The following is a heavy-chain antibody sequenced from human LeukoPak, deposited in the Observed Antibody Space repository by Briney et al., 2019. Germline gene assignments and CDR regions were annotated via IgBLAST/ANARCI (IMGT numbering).Heavy chain of an antibody. Sequence: SVKVSCKASGGTFSSYAISWVRQAPGQGLEWMGGIIPIFGTANYAQKFQGRVTITADKSTSTAYMELSSLRSEDTAAYYCARESRVAVAGRAPFDYWGQGTLVTVSS. D-gene: IGHD6-19*01. CDR2: IIPIFGTA. V-gene: IGHV1-69*06. CDR1: GGTFSSYA. J-gene: IGHJ4*02. CDR3: ARESRVAVAGRAPFDY.